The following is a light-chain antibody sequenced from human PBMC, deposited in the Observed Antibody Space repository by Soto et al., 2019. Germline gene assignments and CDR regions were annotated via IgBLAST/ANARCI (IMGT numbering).Light chain of an antibody. CDR1: SSDVGGYNF. Sequence: QSVLTQPPSASGSPGQSVTISCTGTSSDVGGYNFVSWYQQHPGKAPKLMIYDVTERPSGVPDRFSGYTSGNTASLTVSGLQGEDEADYYCTSYAGSNIPVLFGGGTKVTVL. CDR3: TSYAGSNIPVL. CDR2: DVT. V-gene: IGLV2-8*01. J-gene: IGLJ2*01.